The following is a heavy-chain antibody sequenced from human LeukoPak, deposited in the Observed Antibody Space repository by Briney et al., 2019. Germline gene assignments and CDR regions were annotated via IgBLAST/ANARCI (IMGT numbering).Heavy chain of an antibody. J-gene: IGHJ5*02. CDR3: ARALPAAMYNWFDP. D-gene: IGHD2-2*01. CDR1: GGSISSGGYY. V-gene: IGHV4-31*03. Sequence: TWETLSLTCTVSGGSISSGGYYWSWIRQHPGKGLEWIGYIYYSGSTYYNPSLKSRVTISVDTSKNQFSLKLSSVTAADTAVYYCARALPAAMYNWFDPWGQGTLVTVSS. CDR2: IYYSGST.